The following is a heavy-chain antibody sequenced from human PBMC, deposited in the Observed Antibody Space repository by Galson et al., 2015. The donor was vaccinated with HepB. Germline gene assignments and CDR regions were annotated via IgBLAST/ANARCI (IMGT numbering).Heavy chain of an antibody. CDR3: VKSPYGSGWYTNFDY. D-gene: IGHD6-19*01. V-gene: IGHV3-23*01. CDR2: ISGSGDIT. Sequence: SLRLSCAASGFTFSSHAMSWVRQAPGKGLEWVSGISGSGDITYYADSVKGRFTISRDNSKNTLYLQMSSLRTEDTAVYYCVKSPYGSGWYTNFDYWGQGTLVTVSS. CDR1: GFTFSSHA. J-gene: IGHJ4*02.